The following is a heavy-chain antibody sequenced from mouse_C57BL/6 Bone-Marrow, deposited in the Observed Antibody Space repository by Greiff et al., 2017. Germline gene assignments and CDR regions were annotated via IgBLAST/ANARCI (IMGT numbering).Heavy chain of an antibody. CDR1: GYTFTSYW. CDR3: ARDDYDLYYFDY. D-gene: IGHD2-4*01. V-gene: IGHV1-50*01. J-gene: IGHJ2*01. CDR2: IDPSDSYT. Sequence: QVQLQQPGAELVKPGASVKLSCKASGYTFTSYWMQWVKQRPGQGLAWIGEIDPSDSYTNYNQKFKGKATLTVDTSSSTAYMQLSSLTSEDSAVYYCARDDYDLYYFDYWGQGTTLTVSS.